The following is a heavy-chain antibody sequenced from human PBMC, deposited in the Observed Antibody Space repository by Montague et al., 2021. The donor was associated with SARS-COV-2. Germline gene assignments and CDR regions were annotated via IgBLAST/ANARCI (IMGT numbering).Heavy chain of an antibody. CDR2: ISDSGST. CDR3: ARGCLSYFGAGSVCYGMDV. J-gene: IGHJ6*02. Sequence: SDTLSLTCSVSGTSITSDYWNWIRQPPGQGLDWIGHISDSGSTNYSYSLTRRVSMSVDTSKNQMSLTLTSVTAADTAVYDCARGCLSYFGAGSVCYGMDVWGQGTTVTVSS. D-gene: IGHD3-10*01. V-gene: IGHV4-59*07. CDR1: GTSITSDY.